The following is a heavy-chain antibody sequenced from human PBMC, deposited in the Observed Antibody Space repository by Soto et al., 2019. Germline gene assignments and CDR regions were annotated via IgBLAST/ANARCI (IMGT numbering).Heavy chain of an antibody. D-gene: IGHD3-9*01. Sequence: ASVKVSCKASGGTFSSYSISWVRHAPGQGLEWMGGIIPIFGTANYAQKFQGRVTITADESTSTAYMELSSLRSEDTAVYYCARVPEYYDILTGPNYFDYWGQGTLVTVSS. J-gene: IGHJ4*02. CDR2: IIPIFGTA. CDR3: ARVPEYYDILTGPNYFDY. CDR1: GGTFSSYS. V-gene: IGHV1-69*13.